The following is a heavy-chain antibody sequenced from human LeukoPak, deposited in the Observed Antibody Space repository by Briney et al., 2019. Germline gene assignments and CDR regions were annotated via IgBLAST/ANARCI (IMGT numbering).Heavy chain of an antibody. D-gene: IGHD6-13*01. CDR3: ARVGQQQRGRLAYFQH. Sequence: SETLSLTCTVSGGSISSSSYYWGWIRQPPGKGLEWIGSIYYSGSTYYNPSLKSRVTISVDTSKNQFSLKLSSVTAADTAVYYCARVGQQQRGRLAYFQHWGQGTLVTVSS. CDR1: GGSISSSSYY. CDR2: IYYSGST. V-gene: IGHV4-39*07. J-gene: IGHJ1*01.